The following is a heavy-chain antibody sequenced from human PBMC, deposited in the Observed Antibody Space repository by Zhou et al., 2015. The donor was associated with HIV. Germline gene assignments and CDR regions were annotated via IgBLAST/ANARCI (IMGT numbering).Heavy chain of an antibody. CDR3: ARTLRLVLNYYYYGMDV. J-gene: IGHJ6*02. D-gene: IGHD6-6*01. CDR1: GGTFSSYT. CDR2: IIPILGIA. Sequence: QVQLVQSGAEVKKPGSSVKVSCKASGGTFSSYTISWVRQAPGQGLEWMGRIIPILGIANYAQKFQGRVTITADKSTSTAYMELSSLRSEDTAVYYCARTLRLVLNYYYYGMDVWGQGTTVTVSS. V-gene: IGHV1-69*02.